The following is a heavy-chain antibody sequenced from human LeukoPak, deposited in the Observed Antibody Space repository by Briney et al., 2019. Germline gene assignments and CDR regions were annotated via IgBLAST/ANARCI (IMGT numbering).Heavy chain of an antibody. Sequence: SETLSLTCTVSGGSISSTTSYWGWIRQPPGKGLEWIAYIHYSGSTSYNPSLKSRLTISLDTSKNQFSLKLSSVTAADTAVYHCARLDGNWNYFDYWGQGTLVTVSS. CDR1: GGSISSTTSY. CDR2: IHYSGST. V-gene: IGHV4-61*05. D-gene: IGHD1-20*01. J-gene: IGHJ4*02. CDR3: ARLDGNWNYFDY.